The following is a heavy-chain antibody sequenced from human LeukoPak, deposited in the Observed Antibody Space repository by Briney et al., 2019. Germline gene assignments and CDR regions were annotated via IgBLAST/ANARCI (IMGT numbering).Heavy chain of an antibody. Sequence: GGSLRLSCAASGFTFGRYVMSWVRQAPGKGLEWVSSISSSSSYIYYADSVEGRFTISRVNAKNSLYLQMNSLRAEDTAVYYCARVTPDGYWGQGTLVTVSS. CDR1: GFTFGRYV. V-gene: IGHV3-21*01. J-gene: IGHJ4*02. CDR3: ARVTPDGY. D-gene: IGHD4-23*01. CDR2: ISSSSSYI.